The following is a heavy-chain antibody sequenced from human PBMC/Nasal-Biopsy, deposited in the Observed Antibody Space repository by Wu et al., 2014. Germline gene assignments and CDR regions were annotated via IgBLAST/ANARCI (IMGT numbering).Heavy chain of an antibody. D-gene: IGHD3-16*01. J-gene: IGHJ4*02. V-gene: IGHV3-30*18. Sequence: LRLSCAASGFTFRSYGLHWVRQAPGKGLEWVAVISSDGNNEHYADSVKGRFTISRDNSKSTLYLQMNSLSVEDTAIYYCAKDMSIGDDSPDYWGQGDLVTVSS. CDR3: AKDMSIGDDSPDY. CDR2: ISSDGNNE. CDR1: GFTFRSYG.